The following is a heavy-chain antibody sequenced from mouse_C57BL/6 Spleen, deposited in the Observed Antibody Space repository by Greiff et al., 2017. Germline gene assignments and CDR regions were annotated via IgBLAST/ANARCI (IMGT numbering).Heavy chain of an antibody. CDR1: GFTFSSYA. D-gene: IGHD1-1*01. CDR3: TREGYYGSSYRAWFAY. CDR2: ISSGGDYI. V-gene: IGHV5-9-1*02. J-gene: IGHJ3*01. Sequence: DVMLVESGEGLVKPGGSLKLSCAASGFTFSSYAMSWVRQTPEKRLEWVAYISSGGDYIYYADTVKGRFTISRDNARNTLYLQMSSLKSEDTAMYYCTREGYYGSSYRAWFAYWGQGTLVTVSA.